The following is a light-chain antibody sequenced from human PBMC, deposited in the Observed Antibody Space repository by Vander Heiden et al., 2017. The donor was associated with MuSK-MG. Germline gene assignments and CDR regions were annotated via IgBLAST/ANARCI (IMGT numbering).Light chain of an antibody. V-gene: IGKV3-20*01. CDR3: QHYSRSPYT. Sequence: IVLTQCPATLSLSPGERATLSCRASQSVSRSSLAWYQQKPGQAPRLLIYGASTRATGIPDRFSGSGSGADFTLTISRLEPEDLAVYYCQHYSRSPYTFGQGTKLEIK. CDR1: QSVSRSS. CDR2: GAS. J-gene: IGKJ2*01.